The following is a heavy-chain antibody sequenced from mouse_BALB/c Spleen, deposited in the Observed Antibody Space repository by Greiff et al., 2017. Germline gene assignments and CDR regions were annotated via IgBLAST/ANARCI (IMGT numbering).Heavy chain of an antibody. V-gene: IGHV14-3*02. D-gene: IGHD2-2*01. CDR1: GFNIKDTY. CDR3: ARSESYYGYDGGVAY. CDR2: IDPANGNT. J-gene: IGHJ3*01. Sequence: VQLQQSGAELVNPGASVKLSCTASGFNIKDTYMHWVKQRPEQGLEWIGRIDPANGNTKYDPKFQGKATITADTSSNTAYLQLSSLTSEDTAVYYCARSESYYGYDGGVAYWGQGTLVTVSA.